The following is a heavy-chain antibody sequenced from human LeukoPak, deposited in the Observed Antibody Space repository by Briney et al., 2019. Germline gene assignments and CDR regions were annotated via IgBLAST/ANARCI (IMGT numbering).Heavy chain of an antibody. CDR3: ARAGIVDAFDV. J-gene: IGHJ3*01. CDR1: GGSISSGDYY. CDR2: IYYSGSA. Sequence: SETLSLTCTVSGGSISSGDYYWSWIRQPPGKGLEWIGYIYYSGSAYYNPSLKSRVTISVDTSKNQFSLKLSSLTAADTAVYYCARAGIVDAFDVWGQGAMVTVSS. V-gene: IGHV4-30-4*02. D-gene: IGHD2-15*01.